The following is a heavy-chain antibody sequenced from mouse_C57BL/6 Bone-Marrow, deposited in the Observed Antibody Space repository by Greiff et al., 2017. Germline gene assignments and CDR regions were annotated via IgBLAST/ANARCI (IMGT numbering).Heavy chain of an antibody. D-gene: IGHD2-3*01. CDR2: INPSYGDT. CDR3: AMRRWFYFAS. CDR1: GYTFTSYR. J-gene: IGHJ2*01. Sequence: QFPLPQPGPDLVNPGASVKLSCKASGYTFTSYRMHWVKQRPGQGLEWIGGINPSYGDTNYNQKFKGKATLTLDKSSRPAYMHLSSLTSVDSPVYYCAMRRWFYFASWGQGTTLPVSS. V-gene: IGHV1-74*01.